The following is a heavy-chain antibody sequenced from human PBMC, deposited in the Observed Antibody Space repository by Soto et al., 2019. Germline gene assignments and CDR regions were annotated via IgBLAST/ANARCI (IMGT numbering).Heavy chain of an antibody. Sequence: QVQLVQSGAEVKKPGSSVKVSCKASGGTFSSYAISWVRQAPGQGLQWPGGIIPIFGTANYAQKFQVKATLTADESTSTAYMELSSLSSEDTAVYYCARAAALEAAGKDGGKSPYSYYGMDVWGQGTTVTVSS. D-gene: IGHD6-13*01. CDR1: GGTFSSYA. V-gene: IGHV1-69*01. J-gene: IGHJ6*02. CDR3: ARAAALEAAGKDGGKSPYSYYGMDV. CDR2: IIPIFGTA.